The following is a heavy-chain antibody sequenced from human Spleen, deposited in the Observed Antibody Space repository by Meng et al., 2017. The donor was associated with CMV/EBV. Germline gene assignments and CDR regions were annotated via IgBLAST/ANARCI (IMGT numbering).Heavy chain of an antibody. CDR2: IYYSGNT. Sequence: SETLSLTCTVSGGSVSSGPYYWSWIRQPPGKGLEWIGYIYYSGNTNYNPSLKSRVTISVDTSKNQFSLKLSSVTAADTAVYYCARGELDPDYWGQGTLVTVSS. V-gene: IGHV4-61*01. J-gene: IGHJ4*02. CDR3: ARGELDPDY. D-gene: IGHD1-26*01. CDR1: GGSVSSGPYY.